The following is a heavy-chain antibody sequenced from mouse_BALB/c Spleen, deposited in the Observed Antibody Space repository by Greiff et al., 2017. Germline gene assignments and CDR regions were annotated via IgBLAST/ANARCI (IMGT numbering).Heavy chain of an antibody. CDR2: IDTSDSYT. D-gene: IGHD1-1*01. Sequence: QVQLQQSGPELVMPGASVKMSCKASGYTFTDYWMHWVKQRPGQGLEWIGAIDTSDSYTSYNQKFKGKATLTVDESSSTAYMQLSSLTSEDSAVYYCARCPITTVVGDYAMDYWGQGTSVTVSS. V-gene: IGHV1-69*01. J-gene: IGHJ4*01. CDR3: ARCPITTVVGDYAMDY. CDR1: GYTFTDYW.